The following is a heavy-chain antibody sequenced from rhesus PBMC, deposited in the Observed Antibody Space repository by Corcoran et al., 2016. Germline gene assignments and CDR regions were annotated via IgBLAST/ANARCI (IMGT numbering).Heavy chain of an antibody. CDR2: IDSSRST. D-gene: IGHD5-24*01. J-gene: IGHJ3*01. V-gene: IGHV4S11*01. CDR3: ARHRYSGYDF. Sequence: QVQLQESGPGLVKPSETLSLTCAVSGGSISSSYWSGIRQAPGKGLEWIGRIDSSRSTSYNPSLKSRVTLSVDTSKNQFSLKLSSVTAADTAVYYCARHRYSGYDFWGQGLRVTVSS. CDR1: GGSISSSY.